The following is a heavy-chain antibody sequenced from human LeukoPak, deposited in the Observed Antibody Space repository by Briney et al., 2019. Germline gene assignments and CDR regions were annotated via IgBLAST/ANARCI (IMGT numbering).Heavy chain of an antibody. CDR3: VRDRIVATTPPGP. CDR1: GFTFSSYA. V-gene: IGHV3-23*01. Sequence: GGSLRLSCAASGFTFSSYAMSWVRQAPGKGLEWVSGISGSGGSTNYSDSVKGRFIISRDYSKNTLYLQLNSLRAEDTAVYYCVRDRIVATTPPGPWGQGTLVTVSS. J-gene: IGHJ5*02. D-gene: IGHD3-22*01. CDR2: ISGSGGST.